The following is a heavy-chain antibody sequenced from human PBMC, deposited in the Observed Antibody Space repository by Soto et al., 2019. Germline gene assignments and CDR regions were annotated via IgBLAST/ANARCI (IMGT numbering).Heavy chain of an antibody. V-gene: IGHV1-2*02. D-gene: IGHD3-9*01. Sequence: ASVKVSCKASGYIFTGCIIHWLRQAPGQGLEWLGRISPKSGATNYAQKFQGRVTMTWDTSLNTAYMELSSLISEDTAVYYCARPPGYISDWYYFDLWGQGTLVTVSS. CDR1: GYIFTGCI. CDR3: ARPPGYISDWYYFDL. CDR2: ISPKSGAT. J-gene: IGHJ4*02.